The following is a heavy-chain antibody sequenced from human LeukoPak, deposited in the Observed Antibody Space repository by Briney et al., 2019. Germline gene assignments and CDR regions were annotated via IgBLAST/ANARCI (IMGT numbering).Heavy chain of an antibody. V-gene: IGHV3-48*03. J-gene: IGHJ3*02. D-gene: IGHD1-26*01. CDR3: ARESWGGSHEGNAFDI. CDR1: GFTFTNYE. CDR2: ISSSGRTT. Sequence: PGGSLRLSCAVSGFTFTNYEMNWVRQAPGKGLAWVSYISSSGRTTYYADSVKGRFTISRDNAKNSLYLQMNSLRAEDTAVYYCARESWGGSHEGNAFDIWGQGRMVTVSS.